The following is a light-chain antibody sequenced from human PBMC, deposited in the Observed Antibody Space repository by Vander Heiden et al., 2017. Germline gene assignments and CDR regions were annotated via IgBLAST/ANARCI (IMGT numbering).Light chain of an antibody. CDR1: QDISNY. V-gene: IGKV1-33*01. CDR3: QQYENLLWLT. CDR2: DAS. Sequence: DIQMTQSPSSLSASVGDRVTITCQASQDISNYLNWYQQKPGKAPKLLIYDASNLETGVPSRFSGSGYGTDFTFTISSRQPEDIATYYCQQYENLLWLTFGGGTKVEIK. J-gene: IGKJ4*01.